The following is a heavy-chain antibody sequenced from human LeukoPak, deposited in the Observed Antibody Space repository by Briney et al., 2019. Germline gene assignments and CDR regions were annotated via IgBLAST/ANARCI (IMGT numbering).Heavy chain of an antibody. CDR1: GFTLSSYG. V-gene: IGHV3-23*01. J-gene: IGHJ4*02. D-gene: IGHD1-26*01. Sequence: GGSLRLSCAASGFTLSSYGMSWVRQAPGKGLEWVSAISGSGGSTYYADSVKGRFTISRDNSKSTLYLQMNSLRAEDTAVYYCAKDVSWELRAYYFDYWGQGTLVTVPS. CDR3: AKDVSWELRAYYFDY. CDR2: ISGSGGST.